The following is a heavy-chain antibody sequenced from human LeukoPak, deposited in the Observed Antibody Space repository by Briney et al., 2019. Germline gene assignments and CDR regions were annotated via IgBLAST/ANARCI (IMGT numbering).Heavy chain of an antibody. V-gene: IGHV1-18*01. CDR3: ARDPRGRITVTARYFQH. Sequence: GASVKVSCKASGYTFTSYGISWVRQAPGQGLEWMGWISAYNGNTNYAQKLQGRVTMTTDTSTSTAYMELRSLRSDDTAVYYCARDPRGRITVTARYFQHWGQGTLVTVSS. CDR1: GYTFTSYG. D-gene: IGHD4-17*01. CDR2: ISAYNGNT. J-gene: IGHJ1*01.